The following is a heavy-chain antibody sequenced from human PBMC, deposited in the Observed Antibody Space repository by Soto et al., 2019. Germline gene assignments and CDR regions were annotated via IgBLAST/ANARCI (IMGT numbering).Heavy chain of an antibody. V-gene: IGHV1-69*01. CDR2: IIPIPGTA. CDR1: GGTFGSYA. D-gene: IGHD2-2*01. Sequence: QVQLVQSGAEVKKPGSSVKVSYKASGGTFGSYAISWVRQAPGQGLEWMGGIIPIPGTANYAHKFQGRVTIAADESSSTAYMEMSSLRSEDTAVYYCARSQGSSTSLEIYYYYYYGMDVWGQGTTVTVSS. J-gene: IGHJ6*01. CDR3: ARSQGSSTSLEIYYYYYYGMDV.